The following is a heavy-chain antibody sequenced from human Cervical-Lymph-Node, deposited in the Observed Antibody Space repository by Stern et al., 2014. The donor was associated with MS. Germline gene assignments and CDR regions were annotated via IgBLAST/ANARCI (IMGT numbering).Heavy chain of an antibody. CDR2: INPTSGGT. J-gene: IGHJ5*02. CDR3: TRALRIADRPSPGGHWFDP. D-gene: IGHD6-6*01. V-gene: IGHV1-2*02. Sequence: QLVQSGAEVEKPGASVKVSCKASGYIFTDYYLHWVRQAPGQGLEWMGRINPTSGGTSYAQSCQGRVTLARDTSITTAYMDLSRLTSDDTAVYYCTRALRIADRPSPGGHWFDPWGQGTLVIVSS. CDR1: GYIFTDYY.